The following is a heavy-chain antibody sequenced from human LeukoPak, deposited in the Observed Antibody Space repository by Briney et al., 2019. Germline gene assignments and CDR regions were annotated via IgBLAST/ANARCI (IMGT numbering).Heavy chain of an antibody. J-gene: IGHJ4*02. Sequence: ASVKVFCKASGYTFTGYYMHWVRQAPGQGLEWMGWINPNSGGTNYAQKFQGRVTMTRDTSISTAYMELSRLRSDDTAVYYCARDPEYYYGSGSYYYYFDYWGQGTLVTVSS. CDR1: GYTFTGYY. V-gene: IGHV1-2*02. D-gene: IGHD3-10*01. CDR2: INPNSGGT. CDR3: ARDPEYYYGSGSYYYYFDY.